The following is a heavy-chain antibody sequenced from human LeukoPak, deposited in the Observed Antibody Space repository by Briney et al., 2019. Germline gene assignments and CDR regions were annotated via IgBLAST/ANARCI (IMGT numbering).Heavy chain of an antibody. V-gene: IGHV4-59*01. CDR2: IYYSGST. D-gene: IGHD3-22*01. CDR1: GGSISSYY. J-gene: IGHJ4*02. CDR3: ARVGTMIDY. Sequence: SETLSLTCTVSGGSISSYYWSWIRQPPGKGLEWIGHIYYSGSTNYNPSLKSRVTISGDTTKNQFSLKLSSVTAADTAVYYCARVGTMIDYWGQGTLVTVSS.